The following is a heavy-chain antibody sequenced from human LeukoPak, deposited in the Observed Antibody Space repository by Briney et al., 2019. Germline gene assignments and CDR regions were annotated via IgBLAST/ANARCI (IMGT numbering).Heavy chain of an antibody. V-gene: IGHV3-30-3*01. J-gene: IGHJ4*02. Sequence: PGGSLRLSCAASGFTFSSYAMHWVRQAPGKGLEWVAVISYDGSNKYYADSVKGRFTISRDNSKNTLYLQMNSLRAEDTAVYYCARDLSHYGDYCYDYWGQGTLVTVSS. CDR2: ISYDGSNK. CDR3: ARDLSHYGDYCYDY. CDR1: GFTFSSYA. D-gene: IGHD4-17*01.